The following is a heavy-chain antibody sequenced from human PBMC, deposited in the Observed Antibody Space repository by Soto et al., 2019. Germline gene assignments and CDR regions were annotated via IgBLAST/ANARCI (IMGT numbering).Heavy chain of an antibody. Sequence: QEHLVQSGGGVVQPGGSVRLSCDASGFTFSIFGMHWVRQAPGKGLEWVAVLSYDGTYKYYADSVKGRFTISRDNSKNMLFLQMNSLRPDDTAVYYCAKDQAHYGSGYFYGMDVWGQGTAVTVSS. CDR2: LSYDGTYK. CDR1: GFTFSIFG. CDR3: AKDQAHYGSGYFYGMDV. J-gene: IGHJ6*02. D-gene: IGHD3-10*01. V-gene: IGHV3-30*18.